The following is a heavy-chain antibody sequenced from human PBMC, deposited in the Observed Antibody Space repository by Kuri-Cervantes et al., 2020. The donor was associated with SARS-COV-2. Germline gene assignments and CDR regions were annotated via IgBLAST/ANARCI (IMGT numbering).Heavy chain of an antibody. CDR2: IKQDGSEE. D-gene: IGHD2-2*02. V-gene: IGHV3-7*01. CDR3: ARDPYCSSTSCYTGYYYYGMDV. CDR1: RFSFSTYW. Sequence: GGSLRLSCAASRFSFSTYWMTWVRQAPGIGLEWVANIKQDGSEEYYVDSVKGRFIISRDNARASLYLQMNSLRAEDTAVYYCARDPYCSSTSCYTGYYYYGMDVWGQGTTVTVSS. J-gene: IGHJ6*02.